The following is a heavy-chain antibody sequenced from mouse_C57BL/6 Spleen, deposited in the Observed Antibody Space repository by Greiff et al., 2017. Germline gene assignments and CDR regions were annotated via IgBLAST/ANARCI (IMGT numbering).Heavy chain of an antibody. CDR1: GYSITSGYY. J-gene: IGHJ3*01. CDR2: ISYDGSN. CDR3: ARGGLFAY. Sequence: EVKLMESGPGLVKPSQSLSLTCSVTGYSITSGYYWNWIRQFPGNKLEWMGYISYDGSNNYNPSLKNRISITRDTSKNQFVLKLNSVTTEDTATYYCARGGLFAYWGQGTLVTVSA. V-gene: IGHV3-6*01.